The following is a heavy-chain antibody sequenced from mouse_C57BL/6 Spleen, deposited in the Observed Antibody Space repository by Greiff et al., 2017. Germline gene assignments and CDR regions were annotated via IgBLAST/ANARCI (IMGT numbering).Heavy chain of an antibody. CDR1: GYTFTSYW. CDR2: IDPSDSYT. CDR3: ARLKDDDDHYFDY. Sequence: QVQLQQPGAELVKPGASVKLSCKASGYTFTSYWMQWVKQRPGQGLEWIGEIDPSDSYTNYNQQFKDEATLTVDTSSSTAYMQRSSLTSEASAVSYCARLKDDDDHYFDYWGQGTTLTVSS. J-gene: IGHJ2*01. D-gene: IGHD2-3*01. V-gene: IGHV1-50*01.